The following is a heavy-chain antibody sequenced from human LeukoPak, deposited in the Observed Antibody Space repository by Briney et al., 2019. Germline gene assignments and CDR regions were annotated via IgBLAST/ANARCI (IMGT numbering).Heavy chain of an antibody. V-gene: IGHV1-8*02. CDR1: GYTFTSYG. Sequence: ASVKVSCKASGYTFTSYGINWVRQATGQGLEWMGWMNPNSGNTGYAQKFQGRVTMTRNTSISTAYMELSSLRSEDTAVYYCARGPRGSGSYSFDYWGQGPLVTVSS. J-gene: IGHJ4*02. D-gene: IGHD3-10*01. CDR3: ARGPRGSGSYSFDY. CDR2: MNPNSGNT.